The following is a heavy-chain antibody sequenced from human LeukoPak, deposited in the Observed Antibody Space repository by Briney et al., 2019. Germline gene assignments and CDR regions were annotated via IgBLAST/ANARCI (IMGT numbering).Heavy chain of an antibody. V-gene: IGHV3-23*01. Sequence: GGSLRLSCASSGFTFNKYAMTWVRQAPGRGLEWVSAISGSGGSTYYADSVKGRFTISRDNSKNTLYLQMSSLRAEDTAVYYCAKDLNTMREVVIASPSDYWGQGTLVTVSS. J-gene: IGHJ4*02. CDR2: ISGSGGST. CDR1: GFTFNKYA. D-gene: IGHD3-22*01. CDR3: AKDLNTMREVVIASPSDY.